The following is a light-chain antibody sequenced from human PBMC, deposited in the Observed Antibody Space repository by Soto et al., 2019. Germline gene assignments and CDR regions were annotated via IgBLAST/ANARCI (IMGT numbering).Light chain of an antibody. Sequence: DIVMTHSPLSLPVTPGEPASISCSSSHSLLHSNGYNYLDWYLQKPGQSPQLLIYLGSYRASGVPDRFSGSGSGTDFTLKISRVEAEDVGVYYCMQALQTRTFGQGTKVDIK. CDR2: LGS. V-gene: IGKV2-28*01. CDR3: MQALQTRT. J-gene: IGKJ1*01. CDR1: HSLLHSNGYNY.